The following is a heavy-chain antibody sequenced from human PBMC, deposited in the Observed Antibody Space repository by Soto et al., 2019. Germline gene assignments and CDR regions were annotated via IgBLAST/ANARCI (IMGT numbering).Heavy chain of an antibody. V-gene: IGHV3-33*01. CDR3: ARGKYRERMDV. D-gene: IGHD2-2*01. CDR1: GYTFSSYG. J-gene: IGHJ6*02. CDR2: IWYDGSNK. Sequence: GGSLRLSCAASGYTFSSYGMHWVRRAPGKGLEWVAVIWYDGSNKYYADSVKGRFTISRDNSKNTLYLQMNSLRAEDTAVYYCARGKYRERMDVWGQGTTVTVSS.